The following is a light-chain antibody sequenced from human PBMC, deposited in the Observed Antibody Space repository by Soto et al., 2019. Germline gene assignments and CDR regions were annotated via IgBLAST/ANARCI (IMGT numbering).Light chain of an antibody. CDR1: QNISNY. V-gene: IGKV3-20*01. CDR3: QQYGTSPQT. J-gene: IGKJ1*01. CDR2: DTS. Sequence: IVLTQSPATLSLSPGKRATLSCRASQNISNYLIWYQQKPGQAPGLLIYDTSTRASGVPDRFSGSGSGTEFTLTISRLEPEDFAVYYCQQYGTSPQTFGQGTKVDIK.